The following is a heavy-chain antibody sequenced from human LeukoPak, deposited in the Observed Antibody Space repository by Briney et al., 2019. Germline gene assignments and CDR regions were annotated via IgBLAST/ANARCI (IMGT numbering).Heavy chain of an antibody. CDR2: ISGSGGST. Sequence: RAGGSLRLSCATSGFTFSSYAMSWVRQAPGKGLEWVSAISGSGGSTYYADSVKGRFTISRDNSKNTLYLQMNSLRAEDTAVYYCAKDHEDSSSWYYFDYWGQGTLVTVSS. J-gene: IGHJ4*02. CDR1: GFTFSSYA. V-gene: IGHV3-23*01. D-gene: IGHD6-13*01. CDR3: AKDHEDSSSWYYFDY.